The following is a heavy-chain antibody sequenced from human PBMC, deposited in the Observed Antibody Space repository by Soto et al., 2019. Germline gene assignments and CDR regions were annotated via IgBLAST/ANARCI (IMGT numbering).Heavy chain of an antibody. Sequence: PSETLSLTCTVSGGSISSYYWSWIRQPAGKGLEWIGRIYTSGSTNYNPSLKSRLTMSIDTSRNLFSLRLDSVTAADTAVYYCGRVPVDTYMIYWSDPWGQGTLVTVSS. D-gene: IGHD3-16*01. CDR3: GRVPVDTYMIYWSDP. CDR1: GGSISSYY. CDR2: IYTSGST. J-gene: IGHJ5*02. V-gene: IGHV4-4*07.